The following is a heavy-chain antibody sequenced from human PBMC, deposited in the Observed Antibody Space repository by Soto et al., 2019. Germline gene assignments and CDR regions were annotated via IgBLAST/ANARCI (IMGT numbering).Heavy chain of an antibody. CDR3: TRSIITTAGTDAFDL. CDR2: ISPSSGGT. CDR1: GYTFTSYY. V-gene: IGHV1-46*03. Sequence: QVQLEHSGAEVKKPGASVRVSCKASGYTFTSYYIHWVRQAPGHGPEWMGMISPSSGGTDYAQKFQGRVTMTRDTSTSTVYMELSSLRSEDTAVYYCTRSIITTAGTDAFDLWGQGTLVTVSS. J-gene: IGHJ3*01. D-gene: IGHD6-13*01.